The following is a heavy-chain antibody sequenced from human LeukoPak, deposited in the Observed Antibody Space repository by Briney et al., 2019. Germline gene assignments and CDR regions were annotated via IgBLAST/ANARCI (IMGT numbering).Heavy chain of an antibody. Sequence: GGSLRLSCAASGFTFSSYAMSWVRQAPGKGLEWVSAISGSGGSTYYADSVKGRFTISRDNSKNTLYLQMNSLRAEDTAVYYCAEGGSSSSGLGFCDYWGQGTLVTVSS. J-gene: IGHJ4*02. V-gene: IGHV3-23*01. CDR2: ISGSGGST. CDR1: GFTFSSYA. D-gene: IGHD6-6*01. CDR3: AEGGSSSSGLGFCDY.